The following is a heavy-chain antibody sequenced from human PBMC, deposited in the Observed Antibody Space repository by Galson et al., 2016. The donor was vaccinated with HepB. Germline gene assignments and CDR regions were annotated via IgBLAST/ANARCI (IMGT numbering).Heavy chain of an antibody. J-gene: IGHJ3*02. D-gene: IGHD2-15*01. Sequence: CAASGFTFSDFYMSWIRQAPGKGLEWVSYISSSGNTIYYADSVKGRFTISRDNAMNSLYLQMNSLRAEDTAVYYCARGDIWARPEGGGFDIWGPGTMVTVSS. V-gene: IGHV3-11*01. CDR2: ISSSGNTI. CDR1: GFTFSDFY. CDR3: ARGDIWARPEGGGFDI.